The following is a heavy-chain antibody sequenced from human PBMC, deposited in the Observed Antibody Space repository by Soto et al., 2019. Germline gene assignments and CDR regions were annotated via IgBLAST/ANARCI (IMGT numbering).Heavy chain of an antibody. CDR2: MYKTGST. V-gene: IGHV4-59*01. J-gene: IGHJ6*02. CDR3: ARDLWGYCGTACYPLDV. D-gene: IGHD2-21*02. Sequence: QVQLQESGPGLVKPSETLSLTCTVSGGSISGYYWSWIRQPPGKGLEWIGYMYKTGSTVYNPSFKSRVTISVDTSKNQFSLKLNSVTAADTAVYYCARDLWGYCGTACYPLDVWGQGTTVTVSS. CDR1: GGSISGYY.